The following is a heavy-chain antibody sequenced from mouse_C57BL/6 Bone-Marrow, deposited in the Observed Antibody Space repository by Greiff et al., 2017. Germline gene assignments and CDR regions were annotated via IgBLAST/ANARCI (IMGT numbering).Heavy chain of an antibody. CDR2: IDPSDSST. J-gene: IGHJ1*03. V-gene: IGHV1-69*01. CDR3: ARGGGDYDGGYFDV. Sequence: QVQLQQPGAELVMPGASVQLSCKASGYTFTSYWMHWVKQRPGQGLEWIGEIDPSDSSTNYNQTVKGKSTLTVYKSSSPGYMGLRCLTSENTAVYYCARGGGDYDGGYFDVWGTGTTVTVSS. D-gene: IGHD2-4*01. CDR1: GYTFTSYW.